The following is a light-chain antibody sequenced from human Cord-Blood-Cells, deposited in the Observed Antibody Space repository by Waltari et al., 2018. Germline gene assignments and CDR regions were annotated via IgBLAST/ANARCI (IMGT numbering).Light chain of an antibody. V-gene: IGKV1-39*01. J-gene: IGKJ1*01. CDR1: QSISSY. CDR3: QQSYSTPPWT. CDR2: AAS. Sequence: DIQMTQSPSSLSASVGDRVTITCRASQSISSYLNWYQQKPGKSPKLLTYAASSLQSGGPSSFSGSGSGTDFTLTFSSLQPEDFATYYCQQSYSTPPWTFGQGTKVEIK.